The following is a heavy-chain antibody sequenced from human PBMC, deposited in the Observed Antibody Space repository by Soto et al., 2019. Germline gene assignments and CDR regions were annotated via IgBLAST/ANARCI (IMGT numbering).Heavy chain of an antibody. V-gene: IGHV4-4*02. J-gene: IGHJ3*02. Sequence: PSETLSLTCAVSGGSISSSNWWSWVRQPPGKGLEWIGEIYHSGSTNYNPSLKSRVTISVDTSKNQFSLKLSSVTAADTAVYYCARGGGGNYDSSGYRVGGDAFDIWGQGTMVTVSS. CDR1: GGSISSSNW. CDR2: IYHSGST. CDR3: ARGGGGNYDSSGYRVGGDAFDI. D-gene: IGHD3-22*01.